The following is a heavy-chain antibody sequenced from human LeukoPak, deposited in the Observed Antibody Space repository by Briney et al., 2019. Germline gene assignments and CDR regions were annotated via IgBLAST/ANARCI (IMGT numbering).Heavy chain of an antibody. CDR2: ISTYNGNT. J-gene: IGHJ4*02. CDR3: ARYSVSYSSSWHYYFDY. Sequence: ASVKVSCKASGYRLTSYGISWVRQAPGQGLEWMGWISTYNGNTNYAQKFQDRVTMTTDTSTSTAYTGLRSLRSDDTAVYYCARYSVSYSSSWHYYFDYWGQGTLVTVSS. V-gene: IGHV1-18*01. CDR1: GYRLTSYG. D-gene: IGHD6-13*01.